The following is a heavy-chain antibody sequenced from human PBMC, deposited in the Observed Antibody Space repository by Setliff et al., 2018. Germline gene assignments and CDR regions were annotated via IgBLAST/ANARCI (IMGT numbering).Heavy chain of an antibody. CDR1: GYNFITLG. J-gene: IGHJ4*02. Sequence: ASVKVSCKTSGYNFITLGINWVRQAPGQGLEWVGWISPYSGKTDYAQKFQDRVIMTIDSATTTAYMELKTLTSDATAVYYCARGRGPDIVVTIPGDYWGQGTQVTVSS. V-gene: IGHV1-18*01. CDR3: ARGRGPDIVVTIPGDY. D-gene: IGHD2-15*01. CDR2: ISPYSGKT.